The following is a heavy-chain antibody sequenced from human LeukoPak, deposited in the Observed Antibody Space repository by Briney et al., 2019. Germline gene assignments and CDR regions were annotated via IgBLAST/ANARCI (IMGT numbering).Heavy chain of an antibody. CDR1: GFTFSSYS. V-gene: IGHV3-23*01. D-gene: IGHD4-17*01. CDR3: AKVGTVYYFDY. J-gene: IGHJ4*02. CDR2: ISGSGGST. Sequence: PGGSLRLSCAASGFTFSSYSMNWVRQAPGKGLEWVSAISGSGGSTYYADSVKGRFTISRGNSKNTLYLQMNSLRAEDTAVYYCAKVGTVYYFDYWGQGTLVTVSS.